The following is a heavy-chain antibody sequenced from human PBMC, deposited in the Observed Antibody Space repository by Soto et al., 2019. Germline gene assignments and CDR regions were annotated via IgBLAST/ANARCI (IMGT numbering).Heavy chain of an antibody. CDR3: ARDQTPAGIRSPSDY. J-gene: IGHJ4*02. V-gene: IGHV1-69*13. D-gene: IGHD6-13*01. Sequence: SVKVSCKASGGTFSSYAISWVRQAPGQGLEWMGGIIPIFGTANYAQKFQGRVTITADESTSTAYMELSSLRSEDTAVYYCARDQTPAGIRSPSDYWGQGTLVTVSS. CDR1: GGTFSSYA. CDR2: IIPIFGTA.